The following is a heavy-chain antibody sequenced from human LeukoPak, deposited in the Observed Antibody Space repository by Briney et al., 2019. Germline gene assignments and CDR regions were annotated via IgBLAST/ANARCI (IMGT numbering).Heavy chain of an antibody. V-gene: IGHV3-21*01. CDR3: ARDKPPPYYYDSSGIFDY. Sequence: GGSLRLSCAASGFTFSSYSMNWVRQAPGKGLEWVSSISSSSSYIYYADSVKGRFTISRDNAKNSLYLQMNSLRAEDTAVYYCARDKPPPYYYDSSGIFDYWGQGTLVTVSS. CDR1: GFTFSSYS. J-gene: IGHJ4*02. D-gene: IGHD3-22*01. CDR2: ISSSSSYI.